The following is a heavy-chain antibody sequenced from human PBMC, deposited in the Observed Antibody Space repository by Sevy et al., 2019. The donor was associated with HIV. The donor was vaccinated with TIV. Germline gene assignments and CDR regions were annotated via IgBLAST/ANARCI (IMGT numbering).Heavy chain of an antibody. J-gene: IGHJ5*02. CDR2: IYYGGST. D-gene: IGHD2-15*01. V-gene: IGHV4-59*01. CDR3: ARDKYGCSGGSCSQRFDP. CDR1: GGSISSYY. Sequence: SETLSLTCTVSGGSISSYYWSWIRQPPGKGLEWIGYIYYGGSTNYNPSLKSRVTISVDTSKNQFSLKLSSVTAADTAVYYCARDKYGCSGGSCSQRFDPWGQGTLVTVSS.